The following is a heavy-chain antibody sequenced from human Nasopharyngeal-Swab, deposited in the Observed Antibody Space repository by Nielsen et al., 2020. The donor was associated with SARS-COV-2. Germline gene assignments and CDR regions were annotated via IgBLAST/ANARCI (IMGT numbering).Heavy chain of an antibody. CDR1: GYTFTSYD. J-gene: IGHJ5*02. CDR3: ARGWGEYPKGRFDP. Sequence: ASVKVSCKASGYTFTSYDINWVRQAAGQGLEWMGWMNPNSGNTGYAQKFQGRVTMTRNTSISTAYMELSSLKSEDTAIYYCARGWGEYPKGRFDPWGQGTRVTVSS. V-gene: IGHV1-8*01. D-gene: IGHD4-17*01. CDR2: MNPNSGNT.